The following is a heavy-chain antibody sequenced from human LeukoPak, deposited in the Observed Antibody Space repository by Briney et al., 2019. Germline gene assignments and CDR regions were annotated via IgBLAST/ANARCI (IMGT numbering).Heavy chain of an antibody. V-gene: IGHV4-59*01. CDR1: GGSISSYY. CDR2: IYYSGST. J-gene: IGHJ3*02. D-gene: IGHD5-18*01. Sequence: SETLSLTCTVSGGSISSYYWYWIRQPPGKGLEWIGYIYYSGSTNYNPSLKSRVTISVDTSKNQFSLKLSSVTAADTAVYYCARDRTNSYGDAFDIWGQGTMVTVSS. CDR3: ARDRTNSYGDAFDI.